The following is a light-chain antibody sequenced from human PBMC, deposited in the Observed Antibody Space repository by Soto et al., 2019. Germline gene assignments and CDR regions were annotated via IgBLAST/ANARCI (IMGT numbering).Light chain of an antibody. CDR2: HTS. CDR3: QEYIQWPPGM. V-gene: IGKV3-15*01. CDR1: QFVSSR. J-gene: IGKJ1*01. Sequence: DIVVTQSPATLSASPGERVTLSCRASQFVSSRLAWYQQRPGYVPILLIYHTSTRAPGISARFSGSGSGTEFTLTISCLQSEDFAVYYCQEYIQWPPGMFGPGTTVDIK.